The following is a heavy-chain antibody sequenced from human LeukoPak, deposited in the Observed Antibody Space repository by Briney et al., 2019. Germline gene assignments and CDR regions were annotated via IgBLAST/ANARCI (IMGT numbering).Heavy chain of an antibody. CDR2: IRYDGSNK. CDR3: ATHYSSGWFNFDY. Sequence: GGSLRLSCAASGFTFSSYGMHWVRQAPGKGLEWVAFIRYDGSNKYYADSVKGRFTISRDNSKNTLYLQMNSLRAEDTAVYYCATHYSSGWFNFDYWGQGTLVTVSS. V-gene: IGHV3-30*02. J-gene: IGHJ4*02. CDR1: GFTFSSYG. D-gene: IGHD6-19*01.